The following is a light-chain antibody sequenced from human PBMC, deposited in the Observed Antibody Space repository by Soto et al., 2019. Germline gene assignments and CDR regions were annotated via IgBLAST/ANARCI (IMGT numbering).Light chain of an antibody. J-gene: IGKJ4*01. Sequence: DMEMTQSPSSLSASVGDRLTITCRASQSISNYLNWYQHKPGKVPKLLIYAASSLQSGVPTRFSGCGSGTDFTLTINRLQPEDFATYYCQQSFGTPLTFGLGPKIEI. CDR2: AAS. CDR1: QSISNY. CDR3: QQSFGTPLT. V-gene: IGKV1-39*01.